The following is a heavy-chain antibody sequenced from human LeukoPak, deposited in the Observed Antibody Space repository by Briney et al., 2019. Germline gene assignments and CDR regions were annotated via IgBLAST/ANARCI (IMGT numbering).Heavy chain of an antibody. CDR1: GFTFSSYG. Sequence: GGSLRLSCAASGFTFSSYGMHWVRQAPGKGLEWVAVIWYGGTYEYYADSVKGRSTISRDNSKNTLYLQMNSLRAEDTAVYYCARDPTARIAVPDYWGQGTLVTVSS. V-gene: IGHV3-33*01. CDR3: ARDPTARIAVPDY. D-gene: IGHD6-19*01. J-gene: IGHJ4*02. CDR2: IWYGGTYE.